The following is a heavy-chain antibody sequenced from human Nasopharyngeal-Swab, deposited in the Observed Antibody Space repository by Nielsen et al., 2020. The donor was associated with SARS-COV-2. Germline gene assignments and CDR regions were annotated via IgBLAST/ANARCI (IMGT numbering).Heavy chain of an antibody. CDR3: AKDRGRIFGVVITTNWFDP. D-gene: IGHD3-3*01. CDR1: GFTFSSYE. V-gene: IGHV3-48*03. Sequence: GESLKISCAASGFTFSSYEMNWVRQAPGKGPEWVSCISSSGSTIYYADSVKGRFTISRDNSKNTLYLQMNSLRAEDTAVYYCAKDRGRIFGVVITTNWFDPWGQGTLVTVSS. CDR2: ISSSGSTI. J-gene: IGHJ5*02.